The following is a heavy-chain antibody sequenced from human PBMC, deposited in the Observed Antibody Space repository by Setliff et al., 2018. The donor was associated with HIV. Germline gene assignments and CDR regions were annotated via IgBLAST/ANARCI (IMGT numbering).Heavy chain of an antibody. J-gene: IGHJ4*02. CDR3: ARGEPSILIEPAAFFDY. D-gene: IGHD2-2*01. Sequence: QTGGSLRLSCAASGFTFSSYEMNWVRQAPGKGLEWISYISGSGGSTYYADSVKGRFTISRDNAKNSLYLQMNSLRAEDTAVYYCARGEPSILIEPAAFFDYWGQGTLVTVSS. CDR2: ISGSGGST. CDR1: GFTFSSYE. V-gene: IGHV3-48*03.